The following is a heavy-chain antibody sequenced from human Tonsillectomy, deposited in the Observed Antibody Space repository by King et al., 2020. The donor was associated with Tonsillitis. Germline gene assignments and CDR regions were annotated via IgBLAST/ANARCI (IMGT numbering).Heavy chain of an antibody. CDR2: INQDGSDT. D-gene: IGHD1-26*01. J-gene: IGHJ4*01. Sequence: VQLVESGGGLVQPGGSLRLSCAASGFLFRSHWMAWVRQAPRKGLEWGATINQDGSDTLSVGCVEGRFTISRDNAKNAWYLQMSSLTDADTAVYYCSRVYHGSDVEYVYFDSWGQGPLVIVPS. CDR1: GFLFRSHW. V-gene: IGHV3-7*04. CDR3: SRVYHGSDVEYVYFDS.